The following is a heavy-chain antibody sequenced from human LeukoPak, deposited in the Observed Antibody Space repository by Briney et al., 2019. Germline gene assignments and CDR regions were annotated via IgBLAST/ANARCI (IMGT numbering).Heavy chain of an antibody. CDR1: GGSIDSFY. CDR3: ARVYQSAEYYFDY. CDR2: IYYTGST. J-gene: IGHJ4*02. Sequence: PSETLSLTCTVSGGSIDSFYWSWIRQPPGKGLEWIGYIYYTGSTEYHPSLKSRVTISLDTSKNQFSLKLTSVTAADTAVYYCARVYQSAEYYFDYWGQGNLVSVSS. V-gene: IGHV4-59*01. D-gene: IGHD2-2*01.